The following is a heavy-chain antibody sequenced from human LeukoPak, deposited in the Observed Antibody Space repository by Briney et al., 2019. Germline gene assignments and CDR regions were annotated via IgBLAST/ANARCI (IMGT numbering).Heavy chain of an antibody. V-gene: IGHV1-69*06. Sequence: SVKVSCKASGGTFSSYAISWVRQAPGQGLEWMGGIIPIFGTANYAQKFQGRVTITADKSTSTAYMELSRLRSDDTAVYYCARGTGEGYTYGRYYFDYWGQGTLVTVSS. D-gene: IGHD5-18*01. CDR3: ARGTGEGYTYGRYYFDY. CDR2: IIPIFGTA. CDR1: GGTFSSYA. J-gene: IGHJ4*02.